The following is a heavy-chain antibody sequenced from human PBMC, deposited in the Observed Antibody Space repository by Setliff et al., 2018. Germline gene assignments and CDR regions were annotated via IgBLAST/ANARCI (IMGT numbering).Heavy chain of an antibody. Sequence: GGSLRLSCEGSGFIFSNYFMSWFRQAPGKGLEWLSYVTTTGGFTKEADSVRGRFSVSRDNSKKSVYLQMNSLRVEDTAIYFCAKATYASYGDYVGPISDSWGQGTLVTVSS. CDR1: GFIFSNYF. CDR2: VTTTGGFT. CDR3: AKATYASYGDYVGPISDS. D-gene: IGHD4-17*01. V-gene: IGHV3-11*05. J-gene: IGHJ4*02.